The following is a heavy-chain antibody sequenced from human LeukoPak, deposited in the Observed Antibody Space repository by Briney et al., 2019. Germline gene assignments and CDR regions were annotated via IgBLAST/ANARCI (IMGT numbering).Heavy chain of an antibody. J-gene: IGHJ4*02. CDR1: GFTLTSYA. CDR2: ISGSGVST. V-gene: IGHV3-23*01. Sequence: GGSLRLSCAASGFTLTSYATSWVRQAPGKGLEWVSAISGSGVSTYYSNSVKGRFTISRDNSKNTLYLQMGRLRAEDTAVYYCAKDHTVTDSGYNPGFDSWGQGTLVTVSS. D-gene: IGHD4-17*01. CDR3: AKDHTVTDSGYNPGFDS.